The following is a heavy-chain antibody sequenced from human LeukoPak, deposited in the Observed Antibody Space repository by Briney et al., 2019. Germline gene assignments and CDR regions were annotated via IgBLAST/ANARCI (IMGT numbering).Heavy chain of an antibody. D-gene: IGHD6-6*01. CDR1: GFTFSGYA. V-gene: IGHV3-30*04. CDR3: ARFASIAGDY. Sequence: GGSLRLSCAASGFTFSGYAMHWVRQAPGKGLEWVAVISYDGSNKYYADSVKGRFTISRDNSKNTLYLQMNSRRAEDTAVYYCARFASIAGDYWGQGTLVTVSS. CDR2: ISYDGSNK. J-gene: IGHJ4*02.